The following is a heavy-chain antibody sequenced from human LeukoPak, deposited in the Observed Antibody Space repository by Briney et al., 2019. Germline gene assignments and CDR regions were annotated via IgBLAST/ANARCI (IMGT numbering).Heavy chain of an antibody. V-gene: IGHV4-59*01. Sequence: PSETLSLTCTVSGGSISSYYWSWIRQPPGKGLEWIGYIYYSGSTNYNPSLKRRVTISVDTSKNQFSLKLSSVTAADTAVYYCARVSYGSGSYVDYWGQGTLVTVSS. J-gene: IGHJ4*02. CDR2: IYYSGST. CDR1: GGSISSYY. CDR3: ARVSYGSGSYVDY. D-gene: IGHD3-10*01.